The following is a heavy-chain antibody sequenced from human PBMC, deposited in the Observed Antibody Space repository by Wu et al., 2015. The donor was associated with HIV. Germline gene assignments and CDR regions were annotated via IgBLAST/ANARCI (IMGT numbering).Heavy chain of an antibody. D-gene: IGHD3-10*01. J-gene: IGHJ5*02. CDR1: GYTFTDYY. CDR3: ASPFGSGP. Sequence: QVQLVQSGAEVKNPGASVKVSCRASGYTFTDYYLHWVRHTPGQGLEWMGWINPNSGGTNYAQKFQGRVTMTRDTSISTAYMELSRLRSDDTAIYYCASPFGSGPWGQGTLVTVSS. CDR2: INPNSGGT. V-gene: IGHV1-2*02.